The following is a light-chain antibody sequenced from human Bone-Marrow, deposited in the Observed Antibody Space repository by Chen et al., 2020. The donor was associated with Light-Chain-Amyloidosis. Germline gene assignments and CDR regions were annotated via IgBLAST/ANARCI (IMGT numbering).Light chain of an antibody. CDR3: AAWDDSLHLWV. Sequence: QPVLPQAPSASGPPGQRVSTFCSGSSSNIGSNDVSWYQHLPGTAPKFLIFGNHQRPSGVPDQFSVSKSGNSDSLVISGLQSEDEADYYCAAWDDSLHLWVFGGGTKLTVL. J-gene: IGLJ3*02. V-gene: IGLV1-44*01. CDR1: SSNIGSND. CDR2: GNH.